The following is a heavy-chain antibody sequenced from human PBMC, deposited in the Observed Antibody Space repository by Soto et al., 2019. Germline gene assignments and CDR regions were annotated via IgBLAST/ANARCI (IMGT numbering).Heavy chain of an antibody. CDR1: GASVRSGGYY. V-gene: IGHV4-61*08. D-gene: IGHD2-21*01. J-gene: IGHJ4*02. CDR2: IHYSGST. Sequence: SETLSLTCTVSGASVRSGGYYWSWIRQPPGKGLEWIGYIHYSGSTNYNPSLKSRITISVDTSKNQFSLKLTSVTAADTAVYYCARVWGYYFDYWGQGTLVTVSS. CDR3: ARVWGYYFDY.